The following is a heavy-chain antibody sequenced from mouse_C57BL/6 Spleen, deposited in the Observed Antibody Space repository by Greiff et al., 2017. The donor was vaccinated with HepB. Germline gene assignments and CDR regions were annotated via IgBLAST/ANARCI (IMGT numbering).Heavy chain of an antibody. V-gene: IGHV5-9*01. J-gene: IGHJ2*01. CDR2: ISGGGGNT. CDR1: GFTFSSYT. CDR3: ARHPYYYGSSYYFDY. D-gene: IGHD1-1*01. Sequence: EVKLMESGGGLVKPGGSLKLSCAASGFTFSSYTMSWVRQTPEKRLEWVATISGGGGNTYYPDSVKGRFTISRDNATNTLYLQMSSLRSEDTALYYCARHPYYYGSSYYFDYWGQGTTLTVSS.